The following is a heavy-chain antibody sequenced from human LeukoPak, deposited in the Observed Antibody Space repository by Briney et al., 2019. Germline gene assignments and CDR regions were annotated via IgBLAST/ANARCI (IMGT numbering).Heavy chain of an antibody. CDR3: ARGAAAAHYYYYYMDV. J-gene: IGHJ6*03. V-gene: IGHV1-24*01. CDR2: FDPEDGET. D-gene: IGHD6-13*01. Sequence: ASVKVSCKVSGYTLTELSMHWVRQAPGKGLEWMGGFDPEDGETIYAQKFQGRVTMTEDTSTDTAYMELSSLRSEDTAVYYCARGAAAAHYYYYYMDVWGKGTTVTVSS. CDR1: GYTLTELS.